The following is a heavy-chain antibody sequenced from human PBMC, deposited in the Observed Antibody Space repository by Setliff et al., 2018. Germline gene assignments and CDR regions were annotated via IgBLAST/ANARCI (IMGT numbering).Heavy chain of an antibody. Sequence: VASVKVSCKASGYTFTGHYLHWVRQAPGQGLEWMGRIKPNTGGTTYAQKFLGRVTMTGVTSINTTYMELSGLRSDDTAVYYCARTAYYGSGTFPYYYYYYLDVWGKGTTVTVSS. V-gene: IGHV1-2*06. CDR1: GYTFTGHY. D-gene: IGHD3-10*01. J-gene: IGHJ6*03. CDR3: ARTAYYGSGTFPYYYYYYLDV. CDR2: IKPNTGGT.